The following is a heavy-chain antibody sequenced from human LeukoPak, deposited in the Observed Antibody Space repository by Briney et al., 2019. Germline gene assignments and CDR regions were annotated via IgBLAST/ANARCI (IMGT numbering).Heavy chain of an antibody. CDR1: GFTFSSYA. V-gene: IGHV3-23*01. CDR2: ISGSGGST. J-gene: IGHJ3*02. Sequence: GGSLRLSCAGSGFTFSSYAMSWVRQAPGKGLEWVSAISGSGGSTYYADSVKGRFTISRDNSKNTLYLQMNSLRAEDTAVYYCAKDRGGDWDAFDIWGQGTMVTVSS. D-gene: IGHD2-21*02. CDR3: AKDRGGDWDAFDI.